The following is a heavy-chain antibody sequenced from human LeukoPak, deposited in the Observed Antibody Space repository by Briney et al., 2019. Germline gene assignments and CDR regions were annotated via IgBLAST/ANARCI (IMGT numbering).Heavy chain of an antibody. J-gene: IGHJ4*02. D-gene: IGHD2-15*01. CDR1: GFTFSNYG. Sequence: GGSLRLSCAASGFTFSNYGIHWVRQAPGKGLEWVAVISYDGNNKYYADSVKGRFTISRDNSKITLFLQMNSLRAEDTAVYYCAKGVDYCSGGSCPADYWGPGTLVTVSS. CDR2: ISYDGNNK. CDR3: AKGVDYCSGGSCPADY. V-gene: IGHV3-30*18.